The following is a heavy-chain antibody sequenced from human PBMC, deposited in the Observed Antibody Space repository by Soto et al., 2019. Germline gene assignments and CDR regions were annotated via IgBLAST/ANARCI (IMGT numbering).Heavy chain of an antibody. CDR1: GYTFTDNC. J-gene: IGHJ4*02. V-gene: IGHV1-18*01. CDR2: INPNNGNT. D-gene: IGHD3-10*01. Sequence: QVQLVQSGAEVKKPGASVKVSCKASGYTFTDNCVSWMRQAPGQGLEWMGWINPNNGNTKYAQNFQGRVTMTTDTSTSTAYVELRSLRSDDTAMYYCARSSISGIFYYYYWGQGTLVTVSS. CDR3: ARSSISGIFYYYY.